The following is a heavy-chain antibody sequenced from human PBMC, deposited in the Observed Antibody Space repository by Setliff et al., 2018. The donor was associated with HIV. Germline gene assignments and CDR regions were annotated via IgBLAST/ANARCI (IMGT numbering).Heavy chain of an antibody. CDR2: IDRSGST. J-gene: IGHJ5*02. CDR1: GGSLSGDY. V-gene: IGHV4-34*01. Sequence: SETLSLTCAVYGGSLSGDYWSWIRQPPGKGLEWIGEIDRSGSTNYSPSLKSRATISVDTSKNQFSLKLSAATAADTAVYYCASQGVRGAYTWFDPWGQGTRVTVSS. D-gene: IGHD3-10*01. CDR3: ASQGVRGAYTWFDP.